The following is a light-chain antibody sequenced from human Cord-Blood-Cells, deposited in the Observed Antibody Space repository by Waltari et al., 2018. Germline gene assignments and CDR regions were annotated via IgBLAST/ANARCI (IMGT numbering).Light chain of an antibody. CDR2: EVS. CDR3: SSYTSSSTWV. J-gene: IGLJ3*02. CDR1: SSDVGGSNH. V-gene: IGLV2-14*01. Sequence: QSALTQPAAVSGSPAQPLTISCTGASSDVGGSNHVFWYQHHPGKAPKLMIYEVSNRPSGVSNRFSGSKSGNTASLTISGLQAEDEADYYCSSYTSSSTWVFGGGTKLTVL.